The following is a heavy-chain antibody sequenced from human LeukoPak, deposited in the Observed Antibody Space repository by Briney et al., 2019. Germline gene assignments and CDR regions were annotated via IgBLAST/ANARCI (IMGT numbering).Heavy chain of an antibody. D-gene: IGHD6-13*01. Sequence: SQTLSLTCTVSGGSISSGGYYWSWIRQHPGKGLEWIGYIYYSGSTYYNPSLKSRVTISVDTSKNQFSLKLSSVTAADTAVYYCARESGSSWVYGMDVWGQGTTVTVSS. CDR3: ARESGSSWVYGMDV. J-gene: IGHJ6*02. CDR2: IYYSGST. CDR1: GGSISSGGYY. V-gene: IGHV4-31*03.